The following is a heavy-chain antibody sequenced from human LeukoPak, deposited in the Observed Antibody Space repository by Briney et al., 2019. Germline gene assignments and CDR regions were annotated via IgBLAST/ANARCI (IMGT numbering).Heavy chain of an antibody. CDR1: GFTFNKCW. D-gene: IGHD2-2*01. V-gene: IGHV3-7*01. CDR2: IKQDGSET. CDR3: ATTTRSSSWDY. J-gene: IGHJ4*02. Sequence: GGSLRLSCAASGFTFNKCWMCWVRQAPGKGLEWVANIKQDGSETNYVDSMKGRFTISRDNSRNSLYLQMNSLRAEDTAVYYCATTTRSSSWDYWGQGTLVTVSS.